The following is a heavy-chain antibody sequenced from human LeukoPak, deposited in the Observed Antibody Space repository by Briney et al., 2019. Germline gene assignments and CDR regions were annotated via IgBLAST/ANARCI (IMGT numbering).Heavy chain of an antibody. CDR3: ARAAYSSSAHPALSLTLDY. Sequence: GGSLRLSCAASGFTFSNYWMSWVRQAPGKGLEWVANIKQDGGEKYYVDSVKGRFTISRDNAKNSLYLQMNSLRAEDTAVYYCARAAYSSSAHPALSLTLDYWGQGTLVTVSS. CDR2: IKQDGGEK. J-gene: IGHJ4*02. V-gene: IGHV3-7*03. D-gene: IGHD6-6*01. CDR1: GFTFSNYW.